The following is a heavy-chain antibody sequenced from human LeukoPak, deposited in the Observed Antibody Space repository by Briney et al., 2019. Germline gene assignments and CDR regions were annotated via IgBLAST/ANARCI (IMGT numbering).Heavy chain of an antibody. CDR2: ISSSSSYI. D-gene: IGHD2-2*01. CDR3: AQGTSWTNPYFYMDV. V-gene: IGHV3-21*04. CDR1: GFTFSSYS. Sequence: GGSLRLSCAASGFTFSSYSMNWVRQAPGKGLEWVSSISSSSSYIYYADSVKGRFTISRDNAKNSLYLQMNSLRAADTAVYYCAQGTSWTNPYFYMDVWGKGTTVTVSS. J-gene: IGHJ6*03.